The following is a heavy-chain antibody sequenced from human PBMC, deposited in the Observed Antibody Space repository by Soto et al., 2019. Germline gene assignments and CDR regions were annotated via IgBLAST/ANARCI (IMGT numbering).Heavy chain of an antibody. J-gene: IGHJ4*02. D-gene: IGHD3-10*01. CDR2: ISGSGGST. V-gene: IGHV3-23*01. CDR1: GFTFSSYA. Sequence: GGSLRLSCAASGFTFSSYAMSWVRQAPGKGLEWVSAISGSGGSTYYADSVKGRFTISRDNSKNTLYLQMNSLRAEDTAVYYCAKDNSIKPIWFGEPNPGYFDYWGQGTLVTVSS. CDR3: AKDNSIKPIWFGEPNPGYFDY.